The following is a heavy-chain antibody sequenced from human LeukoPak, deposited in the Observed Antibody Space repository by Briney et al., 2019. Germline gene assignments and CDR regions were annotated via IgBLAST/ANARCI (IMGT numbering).Heavy chain of an antibody. V-gene: IGHV1-8*01. CDR3: ARSITMVRGVIKGLDY. CDR1: GYTFTSYD. Sequence: ASAKVSCKASGYTFTSYDINWVRQATGQGLEWMGWMNPNSGNTGYAQKFQGRVTMTRNTSISTAYMELSSLRSEDTAVYYCARSITMVRGVIKGLDYWGQGTLVTVSS. CDR2: MNPNSGNT. D-gene: IGHD3-10*01. J-gene: IGHJ4*02.